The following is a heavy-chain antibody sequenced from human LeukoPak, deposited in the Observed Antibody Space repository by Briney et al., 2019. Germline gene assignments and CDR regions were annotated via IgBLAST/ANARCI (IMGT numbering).Heavy chain of an antibody. D-gene: IGHD4-11*01. Sequence: ASVKVSCKASGYTFTGYYLHWVRQAPGQGHEWMGWINPNSGGTDYAQKFQGRVTMTRDTSINTACMELSRLRSDDTAVYYCARGDYSRDYYYMDVWGKGTTVTVSS. V-gene: IGHV1-2*02. CDR2: INPNSGGT. CDR1: GYTFTGYY. CDR3: ARGDYSRDYYYMDV. J-gene: IGHJ6*03.